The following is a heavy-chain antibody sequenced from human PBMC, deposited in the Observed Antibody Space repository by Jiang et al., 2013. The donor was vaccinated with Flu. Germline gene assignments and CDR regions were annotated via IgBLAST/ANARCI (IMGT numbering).Heavy chain of an antibody. V-gene: IGHV4-34*01. CDR1: GGSFSGYY. J-gene: IGHJ4*02. Sequence: LKPSETLSLTCAVYGGSFSGYYWSWIRQPPGKGLEWIGEINHSGSTNYNPSLKSRVTISVDTSKNQFSLKLSSVTAADTAVYYCARRQSKYYYDSSGYYYHYFDYWGQGTLVTVSS. CDR2: INHSGST. D-gene: IGHD3-22*01. CDR3: ARRQSKYYYDSSGYYYHYFDY.